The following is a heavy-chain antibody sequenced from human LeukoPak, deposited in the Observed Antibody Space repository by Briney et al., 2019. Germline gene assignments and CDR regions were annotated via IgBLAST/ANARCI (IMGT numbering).Heavy chain of an antibody. D-gene: IGHD5-18*01. CDR1: GGTFSSYA. CDR3: ARPSWDTPMVLDY. V-gene: IGHV1-69*05. J-gene: IGHJ4*02. CDR2: IILIFGTA. Sequence: SVKVSRKASGGTFSSYAISWVRQAPGQGLGWVGRIILIFGTANYAQKFQVRVTITTDESTSSAYMELSSLRAEDTAVYYCARPSWDTPMVLDYWGQGTLVTVSS.